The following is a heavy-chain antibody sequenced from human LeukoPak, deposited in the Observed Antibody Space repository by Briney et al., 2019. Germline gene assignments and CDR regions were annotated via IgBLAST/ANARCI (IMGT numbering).Heavy chain of an antibody. V-gene: IGHV3-30-3*01. CDR3: AKDFWGAAPGTNWFDP. CDR1: GFTFSSHS. D-gene: IGHD6-13*01. Sequence: PGRSLRLSCAASGFTFSSHSMHWVRQAPGKGLEWVAVISYDGSNKYYADSVKGRFTISRDNSKNTLYLQMNSLRAEDTAVYYCAKDFWGAAPGTNWFDPWGQGTLVTVSS. J-gene: IGHJ5*02. CDR2: ISYDGSNK.